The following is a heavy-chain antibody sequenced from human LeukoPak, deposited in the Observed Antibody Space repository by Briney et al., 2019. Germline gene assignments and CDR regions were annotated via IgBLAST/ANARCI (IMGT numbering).Heavy chain of an antibody. CDR2: TNQDGSKN. CDR3: ATTMAGYPDDYLDY. Sequence: GGSLRLSCAASEFTFSNYWMSWVRQAPGKGLERVAHTNQDGSKNYYVDSVRGRFTISRDNAKNSLYLQMNSLRAEDTAVYCCATTMAGYPDDYLDYWGQGTLVTVSS. V-gene: IGHV3-7*01. CDR1: EFTFSNYW. D-gene: IGHD6-19*01. J-gene: IGHJ4*02.